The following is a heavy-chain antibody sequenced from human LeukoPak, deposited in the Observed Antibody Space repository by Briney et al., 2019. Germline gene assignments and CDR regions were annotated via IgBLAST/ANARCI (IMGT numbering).Heavy chain of an antibody. Sequence: QPGGSPRLSCAASGFTFSSNYMSWVRQAPGKGLEWVSVIYSGGSTYYSDSVKGRFTISRDNSKNTLYLQMNSLRAEDAAVYYCARLWYYYGSGSQYYFDYWGQGTLVTVSS. CDR2: IYSGGST. CDR3: ARLWYYYGSGSQYYFDY. J-gene: IGHJ4*02. V-gene: IGHV3-66*04. D-gene: IGHD3-10*01. CDR1: GFTFSSNY.